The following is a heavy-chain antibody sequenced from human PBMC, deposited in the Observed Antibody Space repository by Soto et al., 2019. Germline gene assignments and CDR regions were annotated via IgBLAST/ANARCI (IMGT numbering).Heavy chain of an antibody. J-gene: IGHJ4*02. V-gene: IGHV4-4*02. D-gene: IGHD6-6*01. CDR3: ARDVELEYSSSSSDY. CDR1: GGSISSSNW. CDR2: IYHSGST. Sequence: QVQLQESGPGLVKPSGTLSLTCAGSGGSISSSNWWSWVRQPPGKGLEWIGEIYHSGSTNYNPSLKSRVTITVDTSKNQCSLKRSYVTAADTAVYYCARDVELEYSSSSSDYWGQGTLVTVSS.